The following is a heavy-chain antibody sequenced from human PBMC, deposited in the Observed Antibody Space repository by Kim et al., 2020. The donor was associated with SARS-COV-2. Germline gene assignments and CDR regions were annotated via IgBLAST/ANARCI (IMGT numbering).Heavy chain of an antibody. CDR3: ARARWSGYYSDY. Sequence: NYSPSLNSRVTISVGPSKNQFSLKLSSVTAADTAVYYCARARWSGYYSDYWGQGTLVTVSS. V-gene: IGHV4-34*01. J-gene: IGHJ4*02. D-gene: IGHD3-3*01.